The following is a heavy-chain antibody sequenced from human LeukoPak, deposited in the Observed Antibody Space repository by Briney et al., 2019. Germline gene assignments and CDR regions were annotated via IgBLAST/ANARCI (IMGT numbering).Heavy chain of an antibody. CDR3: ARGGYSYGYDDDFDY. CDR2: IYNSGST. Sequence: SEILSLTCTVPGGSISSYYWSWIRQPPGKGLEWIGYIYNSGSTNYNPSLKSRVTISVDTAKNQFSLKLSYVTAADTAVYYCARGGYSYGYDDDFDYWGQGTLVTVSS. J-gene: IGHJ4*02. V-gene: IGHV4-59*01. D-gene: IGHD5-18*01. CDR1: GGSISSYY.